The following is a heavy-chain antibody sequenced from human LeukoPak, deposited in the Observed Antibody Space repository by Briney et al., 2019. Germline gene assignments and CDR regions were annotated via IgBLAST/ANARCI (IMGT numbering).Heavy chain of an antibody. J-gene: IGHJ4*02. CDR3: ARTKVGGTFDY. V-gene: IGHV4-30-2*02. Sequence: SSETLSLTCAVSGGSISSGGYSWSWIRQPPGKGLEWIGYIYHSGSTYYNPSLKSRVTISVDTSKNQFSLKLSSVTAADTAVYYCARTKVGGTFDYWGQGTLVTVSS. CDR1: GGSISSGGYS. CDR2: IYHSGST. D-gene: IGHD1-1*01.